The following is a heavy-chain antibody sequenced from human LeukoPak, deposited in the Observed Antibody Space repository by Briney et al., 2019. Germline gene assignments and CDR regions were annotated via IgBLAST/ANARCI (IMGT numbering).Heavy chain of an antibody. CDR3: ARLVRYYYDSSGYPKPSSLIDF. Sequence: SETLSLTCTVSIGSICSDEYFWGPICQPPGRGREQPGTSYYSVTTYHHPYRKTRVTISVDTSKNLFSLKLNSVTAADTAVYYCARLVRYYYDSSGYPKPSSLIDFWGQGTLVTVSS. D-gene: IGHD3-22*01. V-gene: IGHV4-39*01. CDR1: IGSICSDEYF. J-gene: IGHJ4*02. CDR2: SYYSVTT.